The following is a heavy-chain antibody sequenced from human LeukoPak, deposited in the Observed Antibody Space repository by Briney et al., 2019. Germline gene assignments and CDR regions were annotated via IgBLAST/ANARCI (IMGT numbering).Heavy chain of an antibody. CDR3: ARDDTAMVQYAFGI. D-gene: IGHD5-18*01. CDR2: IYYSGST. CDR1: GGSISSSSYY. V-gene: IGHV4-39*07. J-gene: IGHJ3*02. Sequence: SETLSLTCTVSGGSISSSSYYWGWIRQPPGKGLEWIGSIYYSGSTYYNPSLKSRVTISVDTSKNQFSLKLSSVTAADTAVYYCARDDTAMVQYAFGIWGQGTMVTVSS.